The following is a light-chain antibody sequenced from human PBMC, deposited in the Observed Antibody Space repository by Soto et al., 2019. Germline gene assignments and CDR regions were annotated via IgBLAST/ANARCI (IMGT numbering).Light chain of an antibody. CDR1: QSINNY. V-gene: IGKV1-27*01. CDR3: QKHNSGPFT. J-gene: IGKJ3*01. Sequence: DIQMTQSPSSLSASVGDRVTITCRASQSINNYLAWYQQKPGQLPRLLIQAASTLLSGVPSRFSGSKSGTEFTLTISSLQPEDVATYYCQKHNSGPFTFGPGTKVAIK. CDR2: AAS.